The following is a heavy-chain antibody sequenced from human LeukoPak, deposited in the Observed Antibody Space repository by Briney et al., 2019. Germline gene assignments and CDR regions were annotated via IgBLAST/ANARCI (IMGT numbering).Heavy chain of an antibody. Sequence: ASVKVSCKASGYTFTSFDINWVRQATGQGLEWVGWMNPNSGNTGYAQKFQGRVTMTRNTSISTAYMELSSLRSEDTAVYYCARVYYDILTGYFTPWGQGTLVTVSS. D-gene: IGHD3-9*01. CDR3: ARVYYDILTGYFTP. CDR2: MNPNSGNT. J-gene: IGHJ5*02. V-gene: IGHV1-8*01. CDR1: GYTFTSFD.